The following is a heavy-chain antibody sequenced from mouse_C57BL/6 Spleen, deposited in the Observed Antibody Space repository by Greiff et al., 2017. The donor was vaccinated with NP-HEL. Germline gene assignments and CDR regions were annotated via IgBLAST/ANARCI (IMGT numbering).Heavy chain of an antibody. J-gene: IGHJ3*01. V-gene: IGHV5-6*01. CDR1: GFTFSSYG. Sequence: EVQLVESGGDLVKPGGSLKLSCAASGFTFSSYGMSWVRQTPDKRLEWVATISSGGSYTYYPDSVKGRFTISRDNAKNTLYLQMSSLKSEDTAMYYCARPGDYCGSSYRFAYWGQGTLVTVSA. CDR3: ARPGDYCGSSYRFAY. D-gene: IGHD1-1*01. CDR2: ISSGGSYT.